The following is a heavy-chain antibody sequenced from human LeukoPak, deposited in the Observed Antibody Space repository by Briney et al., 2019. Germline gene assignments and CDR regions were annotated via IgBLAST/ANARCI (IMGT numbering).Heavy chain of an antibody. CDR1: GFRFSDYS. J-gene: IGHJ4*02. Sequence: GWFLRLSCAASGFRFSDYSMNWVRQAPGKGLKWISYIGISGGNTNYADSVKGRFTISGDKAKNSLYLQMNSLRVEDTAVYYCARDYKYAFDNWGQGTLVTVSS. V-gene: IGHV3-48*01. CDR2: IGISGGNT. D-gene: IGHD5-24*01. CDR3: ARDYKYAFDN.